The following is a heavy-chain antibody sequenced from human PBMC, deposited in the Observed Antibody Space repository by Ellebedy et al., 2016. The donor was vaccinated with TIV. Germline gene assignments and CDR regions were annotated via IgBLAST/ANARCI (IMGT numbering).Heavy chain of an antibody. CDR1: GGSFSGYY. D-gene: IGHD4-23*01. Sequence: MPSETLSLTCAVYGGSFSGYYWSWIRQPPGKGLEWIGEINHSGSTNYNPSLKSRVTISVDTSKNQFSLKLSSVTAADTAVYYCARWGRRHYGGNWWFDPWGQGTLVTVSS. V-gene: IGHV4-34*01. CDR2: INHSGST. CDR3: ARWGRRHYGGNWWFDP. J-gene: IGHJ5*02.